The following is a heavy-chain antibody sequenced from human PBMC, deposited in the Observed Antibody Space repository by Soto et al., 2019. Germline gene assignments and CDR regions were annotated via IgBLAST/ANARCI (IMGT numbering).Heavy chain of an antibody. V-gene: IGHV4-39*01. CDR3: SGSYHFDY. CDR2: IYYSGST. D-gene: IGHD3-16*02. CDR1: GGSIISSSYY. Sequence: SETLSLTCTVSGGSIISSSYYLGWIRQPPGKGLEWIGSIYYSGSTYYNPSLKSRVTISVDTSKNQFSLKLSSVTAADTAVYYCSGSYHFDYWGQGTLVTVSS. J-gene: IGHJ4*02.